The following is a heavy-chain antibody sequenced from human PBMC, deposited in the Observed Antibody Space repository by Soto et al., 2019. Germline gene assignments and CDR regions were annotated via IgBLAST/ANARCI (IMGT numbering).Heavy chain of an antibody. V-gene: IGHV3-21*01. D-gene: IGHD4-17*01. CDR1: GFTFSDYS. Sequence: EVQLVESGGGLVKPGGSMRLSCAASGFTFSDYSMNWVRQAPGKGLEWVSSISCTSGYIYYADSVKGRFTISRDNAKNSMYLHMNSLRPEDTAVYYCASSRWDRGDTTVPPFDFWGQGTLVTVSA. CDR2: ISCTSGYI. CDR3: ASSRWDRGDTTVPPFDF. J-gene: IGHJ4*02.